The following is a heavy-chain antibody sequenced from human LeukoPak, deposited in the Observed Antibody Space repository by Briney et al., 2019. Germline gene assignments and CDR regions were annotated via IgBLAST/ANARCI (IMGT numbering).Heavy chain of an antibody. V-gene: IGHV4-34*01. D-gene: IGHD3-10*01. CDR3: ARVGGGYYGSGSSQYNWFDP. J-gene: IGHJ5*02. CDR1: GGSFSGYY. Sequence: SETLSLTCAAYGGSFSGYYWSWIRQPPGKGLEWIGEINHSGSTNYNPSLKSRVTISVDTSKNQFSLKLNSVTAADTAVYYCARVGGGYYGSGSSQYNWFDPWGQGTLVTVSS. CDR2: INHSGST.